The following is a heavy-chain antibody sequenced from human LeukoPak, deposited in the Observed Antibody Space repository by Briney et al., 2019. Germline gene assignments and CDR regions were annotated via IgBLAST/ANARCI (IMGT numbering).Heavy chain of an antibody. Sequence: VNVSRQSCGYTYPRYYMHGVRQPRAKGLEGMGWLNHNSGGTNYAQKFQGRVTMTRDTSITTASMELSRRRSDDTAVYYCAREERSGCYDSWGQGTMLTVSS. CDR2: LNHNSGGT. J-gene: IGHJ4*02. CDR1: GYTYPRYY. D-gene: IGHD6-19*01. V-gene: IGHV1-2*02. CDR3: AREERSGCYDS.